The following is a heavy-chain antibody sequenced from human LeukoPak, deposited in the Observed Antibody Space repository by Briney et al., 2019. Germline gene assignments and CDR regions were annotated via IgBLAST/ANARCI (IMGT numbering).Heavy chain of an antibody. CDR1: GGSFSGYY. V-gene: IGHV4-34*01. Sequence: SETLSLTCAVYGGSFSGYYWSWIRQPPGKGLEWIGEINHSGSTNYNPSLKSRVTISVDTPKNQFSLKLSSVTAADTAVYYCARGRAVPAAGWFDPWGQGTLVTVSS. CDR3: ARGRAVPAAGWFDP. J-gene: IGHJ5*02. D-gene: IGHD2-2*01. CDR2: INHSGST.